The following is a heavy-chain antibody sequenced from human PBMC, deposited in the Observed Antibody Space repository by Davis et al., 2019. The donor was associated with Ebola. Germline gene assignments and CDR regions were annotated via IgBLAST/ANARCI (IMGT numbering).Heavy chain of an antibody. Sequence: MPSETLSLTCAVYGGSFSGYYWSWIRQPPGKGLEWIGEINHSGSTNYNPSLKSRVTISVDTSKNQFSLKLSSVTAADTAAYYCARTGTGEDFDYWGQGTLVTVSS. CDR1: GGSFSGYY. J-gene: IGHJ4*02. CDR3: ARTGTGEDFDY. V-gene: IGHV4-34*01. CDR2: INHSGST. D-gene: IGHD7-27*01.